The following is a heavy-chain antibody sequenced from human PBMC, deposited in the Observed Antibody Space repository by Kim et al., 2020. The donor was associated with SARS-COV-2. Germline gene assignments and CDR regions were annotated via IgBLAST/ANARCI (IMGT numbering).Heavy chain of an antibody. V-gene: IGHV3-23*01. J-gene: IGHJ6*02. CDR3: AKDGGDSSGWPYYYYYYGMDV. CDR2: ISGSGGST. CDR1: GFTFSSYA. Sequence: GGSLRLSCAASGFTFSSYAMSWVRQAPGKGLEWVSAISGSGGSTYYADSVKGRFTISRDNSKNTLYLQMNSLRAEDTAVYYCAKDGGDSSGWPYYYYYYGMDVWGQGTTVTVSS. D-gene: IGHD6-19*01.